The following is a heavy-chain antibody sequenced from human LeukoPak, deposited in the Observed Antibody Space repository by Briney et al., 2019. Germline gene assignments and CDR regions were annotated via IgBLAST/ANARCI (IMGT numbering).Heavy chain of an antibody. CDR3: ARAIGGDYMDV. CDR2: INHSGST. D-gene: IGHD3-3*01. V-gene: IGHV4-34*01. J-gene: IGHJ6*03. CDR1: GGSFSGYY. Sequence: SETLSLTCAVYGGSFSGYYWSWIRQPPGKGLEWIGEINHSGSTNYNPSLKSRVTISVDTSKNQFSLKLSSVTAADTAVYYCARAIGGDYMDVWGKGTTVTVSS.